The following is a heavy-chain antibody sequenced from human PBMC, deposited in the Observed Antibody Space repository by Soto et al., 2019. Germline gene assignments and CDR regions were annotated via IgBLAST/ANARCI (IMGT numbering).Heavy chain of an antibody. Sequence: GGSLRLACAASGFTFRSFTMNWVRQAPGKGLEWVSTISINSAYIYYTDALRGRFTISRDNAKNSLHLQMNSLRAEDTAVYYCTRDASRDSSARGWFDPWGPGTLVTVSS. CDR1: GFTFRSFT. D-gene: IGHD6-13*01. J-gene: IGHJ5*02. CDR2: ISINSAYI. V-gene: IGHV3-21*01. CDR3: TRDASRDSSARGWFDP.